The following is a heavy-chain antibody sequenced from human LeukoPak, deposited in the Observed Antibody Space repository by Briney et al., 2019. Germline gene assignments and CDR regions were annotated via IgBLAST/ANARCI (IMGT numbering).Heavy chain of an antibody. J-gene: IGHJ4*02. CDR3: AKEGRSLQTY. D-gene: IGHD5-24*01. V-gene: IGHV3-7*03. CDR1: GFAFSSIH. CDR2: IKEDGTET. Sequence: GGSLRLSCAASGFAFSSIHMVWVRQAPGKGLEWVANIKEDGTETYYVDSVKGRFTISRDNAKNSLYLQMNSLRVEDTAVYYCAKEGRSLQTYWGQGTLVTVSS.